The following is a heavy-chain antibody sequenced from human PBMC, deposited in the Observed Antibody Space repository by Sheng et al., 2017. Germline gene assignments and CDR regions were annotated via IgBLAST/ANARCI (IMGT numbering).Heavy chain of an antibody. CDR3: ARCSYTSSSYFXY. V-gene: IGHV3-23*01. CDR1: GLTFRSYRSYA. J-gene: IGHJ4*03. D-gene: IGHD6-6*01. CDR2: IKSGVGTT. Sequence: EVQLLESGGEAWYNLGGSLRLSCAASGLTFRSYRSYAMSWVRQAPGKGLEWASTIKSGVGTTFYADSVEGRFTISRDDSKNTLFLQMNSLRADDTAVYYXARCSYTSSSYFXYWGQGTLVTVSS.